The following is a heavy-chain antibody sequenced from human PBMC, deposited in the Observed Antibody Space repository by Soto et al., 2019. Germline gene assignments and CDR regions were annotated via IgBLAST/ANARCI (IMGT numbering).Heavy chain of an antibody. D-gene: IGHD3-16*02. CDR1: GGSISSVDYS. CDR3: AIEPTLYGYHRYFDL. Sequence: QVQLQESGPGLVQPSQTLSLTCTVSGGSISSVDYSWSWIRQPPGQGLEWIGYIYYSGITYYNPSLKSRVTISVDTSQHQFSLKLSSVTAADTAVYYCAIEPTLYGYHRYFDLGGRGTLVTVSS. J-gene: IGHJ2*01. V-gene: IGHV4-30-4*01. CDR2: IYYSGIT.